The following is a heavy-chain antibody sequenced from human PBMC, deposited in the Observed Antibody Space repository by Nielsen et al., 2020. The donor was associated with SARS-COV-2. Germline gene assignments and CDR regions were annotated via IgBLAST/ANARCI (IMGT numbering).Heavy chain of an antibody. CDR2: IYYSGST. CDR3: ARSREHGRGVFDY. Sequence: SETLSLTCTVSGGSISSGGYYWTWIRQHPGKGLECIGYIYYSGSTYYNPSLKSPVTISVDAPKNQFSLRLNSATAADTAVYYCARSREHGRGVFDYWGQGTLVTVSS. V-gene: IGHV4-31*01. D-gene: IGHD3-10*02. J-gene: IGHJ4*02. CDR1: GGSISSGGYY.